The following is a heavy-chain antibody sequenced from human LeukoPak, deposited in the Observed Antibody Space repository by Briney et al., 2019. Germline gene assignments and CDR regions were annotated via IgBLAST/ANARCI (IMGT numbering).Heavy chain of an antibody. CDR3: ASNPICRDGYNCDWYFDL. CDR1: GFTFDYYG. J-gene: IGHJ2*01. CDR2: ITTSGGNT. Sequence: GGSLTLSCAASGFTFDYYGLTWVRQAPGKGLEWVSAITTSGGNTYYADSVKDRFTISRDNSKNTLYVQMNSLRSEDTAVYYCASNPICRDGYNCDWYFDLWGRGTLVTVSS. D-gene: IGHD5-24*01. V-gene: IGHV3-23*01.